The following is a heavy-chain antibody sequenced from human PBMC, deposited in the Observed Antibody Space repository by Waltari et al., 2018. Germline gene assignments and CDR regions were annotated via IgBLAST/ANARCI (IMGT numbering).Heavy chain of an antibody. Sequence: QVHLVQSGGGVAQPGRSLRLSCAASGFNFSRFAMHWVRQAPGKGPEWVAIMSVDGNDIEYRDSVKGRFTTSRDNAKTSLYLQMNSLRAEDTAVYYCAREDYGMDVWGQGTTVTVSS. J-gene: IGHJ6*02. V-gene: IGHV3-30*07. CDR1: GFNFSRFA. CDR2: MSVDGNDI. CDR3: AREDYGMDV.